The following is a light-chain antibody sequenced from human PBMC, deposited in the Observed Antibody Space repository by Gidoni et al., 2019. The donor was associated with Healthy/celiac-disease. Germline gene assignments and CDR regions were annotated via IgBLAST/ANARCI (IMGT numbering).Light chain of an antibody. CDR3: MQALQTPLT. CDR2: LGS. Sequence: DIVMTQSPLSLPVTPGEPASISCRSSQSLLHRNGYTYLDWYLQKPGQSPQLLIYLGSNRASGVPDRFSGSGSGTDFTLKISRVEAEDVWVYYCMQALQTPLTFGGGTKVEIK. J-gene: IGKJ4*01. CDR1: QSLLHRNGYTY. V-gene: IGKV2-28*01.